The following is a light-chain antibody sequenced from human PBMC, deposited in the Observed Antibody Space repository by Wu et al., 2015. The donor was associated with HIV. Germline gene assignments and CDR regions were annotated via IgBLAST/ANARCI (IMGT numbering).Light chain of an antibody. Sequence: EIVLTQSPGTLSLSPGERATLPCRGSQSVSSNFLAWYQQKPGQAPRLLIYGTSNRATGIPDRFSGSGSGTDFTLTISRLEPEDFAVYYCQQYLTSPFTFGQGTRLEIK. CDR3: QQYLTSPFT. J-gene: IGKJ5*01. CDR1: QSVSSNF. CDR2: GTS. V-gene: IGKV3-20*01.